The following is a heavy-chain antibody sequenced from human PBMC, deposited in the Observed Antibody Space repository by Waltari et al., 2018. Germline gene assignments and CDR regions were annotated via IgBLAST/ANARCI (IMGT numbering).Heavy chain of an antibody. V-gene: IGHV4-30-4*08. Sequence: QVQLQESGPGLVKPSQTLSLTCTVSGGSISSGDYYWSWIRQPPGKGLEGIGYIYYSGSTYYNPSLKSRVTISVDTSKNQFSLKLSSVTAADTAVYYCARDGGVRGYSGYATGGYYYMDVWGKGTTVTISS. D-gene: IGHD5-12*01. CDR3: ARDGGVRGYSGYATGGYYYMDV. CDR1: GGSISSGDYY. J-gene: IGHJ6*03. CDR2: IYYSGST.